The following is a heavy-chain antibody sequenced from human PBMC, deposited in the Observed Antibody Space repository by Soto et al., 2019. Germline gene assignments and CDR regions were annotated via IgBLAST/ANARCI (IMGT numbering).Heavy chain of an antibody. J-gene: IGHJ5*02. CDR2: IYYSGST. CDR3: ARDLYYCSGGSCYAQNWFDP. Sequence: PSETLSLTCTVSGGSISSYYWSWIRQPPGKGLEWIGYIYYSGSTNYNPSLKSRVTISADTSKNQFSLKLSSVTAADTAVYYCARDLYYCSGGSCYAQNWFDPWGQGTLVTVSS. V-gene: IGHV4-59*01. D-gene: IGHD2-15*01. CDR1: GGSISSYY.